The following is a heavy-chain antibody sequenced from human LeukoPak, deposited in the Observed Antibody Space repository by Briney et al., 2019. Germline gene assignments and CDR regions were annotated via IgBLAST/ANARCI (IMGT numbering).Heavy chain of an antibody. Sequence: ASVKVSCKASGYTFTGYYMHWVRQAPGQGLEWMGWINPNSGGTNYAQKFQGRVTMTRDTPISTAYMELSRLRSDDTAVYYCARDRSQVGVLFDYWGQGTLVTVSS. J-gene: IGHJ4*02. CDR2: INPNSGGT. D-gene: IGHD3-16*01. V-gene: IGHV1-2*02. CDR1: GYTFTGYY. CDR3: ARDRSQVGVLFDY.